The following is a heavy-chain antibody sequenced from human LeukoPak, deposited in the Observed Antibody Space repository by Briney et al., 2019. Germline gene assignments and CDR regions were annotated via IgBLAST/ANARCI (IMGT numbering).Heavy chain of an antibody. Sequence: SETLSLTCTVSGGSISSSSYYWGWIRQPPGKGLEWIGSIYYSGSTYYNPSLKSRVTISVDTSKNQFSLKLSSVTAADTAVYYYARQEQWPLYYFDYWGQGTLVTVSS. CDR2: IYYSGST. J-gene: IGHJ4*02. CDR3: ARQEQWPLYYFDY. V-gene: IGHV4-39*01. CDR1: GGSISSSSYY. D-gene: IGHD6-19*01.